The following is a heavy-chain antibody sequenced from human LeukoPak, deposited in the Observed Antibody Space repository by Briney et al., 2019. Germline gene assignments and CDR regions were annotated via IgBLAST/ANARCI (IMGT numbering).Heavy chain of an antibody. D-gene: IGHD3-3*01. J-gene: IGHJ3*02. CDR2: ISTDGDT. CDR3: ARGSEWLSAQNDAFDI. Sequence: QSGGSLRLSCAASGFTFSNYDMHWVRQATGKGLEWVSVISTDGDTYYPGSVKGRFTISRENAKNSLYLQMNSLRAGDTAVYYCARGSEWLSAQNDAFDIWGQGTMVTVSS. V-gene: IGHV3-13*01. CDR1: GFTFSNYD.